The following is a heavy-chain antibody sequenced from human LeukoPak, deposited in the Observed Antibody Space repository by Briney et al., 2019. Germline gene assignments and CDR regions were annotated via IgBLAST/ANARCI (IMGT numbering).Heavy chain of an antibody. V-gene: IGHV4-59*01. CDR3: ARGLDQQHTRYFDY. CDR2: IYYSGSS. Sequence: SETLSLTCTVSGGSISSYYWSWIRQPPGNGLEWNGYIYYSGSSNYNHSLKSRGTMSVDTSKNQFSLKLSSVTAADTAVYYCARGLDQQHTRYFDYWGQGTLVTVSS. D-gene: IGHD6-13*01. J-gene: IGHJ4*02. CDR1: GGSISSYY.